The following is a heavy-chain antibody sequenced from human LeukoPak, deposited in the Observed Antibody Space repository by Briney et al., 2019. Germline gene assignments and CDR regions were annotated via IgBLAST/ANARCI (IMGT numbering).Heavy chain of an antibody. V-gene: IGHV1-69*05. CDR1: GGTFSSYA. Sequence: SVKVSCKASGGTFSSYAIGWVRQAPGQGLEWMGGTIPIFGTANYAQKFQGRVTITTDESTSTAYMELSSLISGDTAVYYCARAWETPAATLPTYYYYMDVWGKGTTVTVSS. CDR2: TIPIFGTA. D-gene: IGHD2-2*01. J-gene: IGHJ6*03. CDR3: ARAWETPAATLPTYYYYMDV.